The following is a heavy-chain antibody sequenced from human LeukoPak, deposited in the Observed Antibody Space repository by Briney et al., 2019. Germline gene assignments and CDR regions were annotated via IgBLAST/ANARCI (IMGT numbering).Heavy chain of an antibody. J-gene: IGHJ4*02. CDR1: GYTFTNYG. CDR2: ISIYNGNT. Sequence: EASVKVSCKASGYTFTNYGISWVRQAPGQGLEWMGWISIYNGNTDYAQKLRGRVTMTTDTSTSTAYMELSGLRSEDTAVYYCARDLAGYDILTYWGQGTLVTVSS. V-gene: IGHV1-18*01. CDR3: ARDLAGYDILTY. D-gene: IGHD3-9*01.